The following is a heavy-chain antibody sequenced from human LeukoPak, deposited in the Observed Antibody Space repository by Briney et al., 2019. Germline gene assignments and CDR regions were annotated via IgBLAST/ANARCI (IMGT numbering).Heavy chain of an antibody. Sequence: ASVKVSCKASGYTFTSYGISWVRQAPGQGLEWMGWISAYNGNTNYAQKLQGRVTMTTDTSTSTAYMELRSLRSDDTAVYYCARRRDGSGSYYNFFDYWGQGTLVTVSS. CDR3: ARRRDGSGSYYNFFDY. CDR1: GYTFTSYG. D-gene: IGHD3-10*01. V-gene: IGHV1-18*01. J-gene: IGHJ4*02. CDR2: ISAYNGNT.